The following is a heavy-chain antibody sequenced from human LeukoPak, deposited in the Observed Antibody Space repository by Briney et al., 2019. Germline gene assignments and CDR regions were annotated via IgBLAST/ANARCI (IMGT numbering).Heavy chain of an antibody. CDR2: ISYDGGNK. D-gene: IGHD3-22*01. Sequence: GGSLRLSGAASGFTFSSNDIHWVRQAPGKGLEWVVVISYDGGNKYYADSVKGRFAISRDNSKNTLYLQMNSLRAEDTAVYYCAKGTHYYDSSGYWGAFDIWGQGTMVTVSS. CDR1: GFTFSSND. V-gene: IGHV3-30*18. CDR3: AKGTHYYDSSGYWGAFDI. J-gene: IGHJ3*02.